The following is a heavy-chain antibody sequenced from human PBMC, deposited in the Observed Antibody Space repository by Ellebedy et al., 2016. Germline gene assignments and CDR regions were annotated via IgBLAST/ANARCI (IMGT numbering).Heavy chain of an antibody. D-gene: IGHD2-15*01. CDR3: AKGYCSGGSCGETTVTTLFDY. CDR1: AFTFSSYA. J-gene: IGHJ4*02. V-gene: IGHV3-23*01. CDR2: ISGSGGST. Sequence: GGSLRLSCAASAFTFSSYAMSWVRQAPGKGLEWVSAISGSGGSTYYADSVKGRFTISRDNSKNTLYLQMNSLRAEDTAVYYCAKGYCSGGSCGETTVTTLFDYWGQGTLVTVSS.